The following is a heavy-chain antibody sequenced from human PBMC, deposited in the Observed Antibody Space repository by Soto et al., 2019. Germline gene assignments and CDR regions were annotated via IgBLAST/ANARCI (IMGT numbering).Heavy chain of an antibody. CDR2: IYPGDSDT. Sequence: PGESLKISCKGSGYSFTSYWIGWVRQMPGKGLEWMGIIYPGDSDTRYSPSFQGQVTISADKSISTAYLQWSSLKASDTAMYYCARPHPERCCIGGSCYSGPYYYYYYMDVWGKGTTVTVSS. D-gene: IGHD2-15*01. CDR1: GYSFTSYW. CDR3: ARPHPERCCIGGSCYSGPYYYYYYMDV. J-gene: IGHJ6*03. V-gene: IGHV5-51*01.